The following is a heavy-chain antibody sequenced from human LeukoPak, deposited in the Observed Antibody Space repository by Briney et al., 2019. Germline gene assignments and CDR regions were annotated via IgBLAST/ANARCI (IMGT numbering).Heavy chain of an antibody. V-gene: IGHV3-20*04. CDR2: INRNGGST. CDR1: GFIFDDYG. CDR3: VRDKGVAAPGYYFDF. D-gene: IGHD6-13*01. J-gene: IGHJ4*02. Sequence: GGSLRLSCAASGFIFDDYGMRWVRQTPGKGLERVSGINRNGGSTSYADSLKGRFTISRDNAKNSLFLQMHSLRAEDTALYYRVRDKGVAAPGYYFDFWGQGTLVTVSS.